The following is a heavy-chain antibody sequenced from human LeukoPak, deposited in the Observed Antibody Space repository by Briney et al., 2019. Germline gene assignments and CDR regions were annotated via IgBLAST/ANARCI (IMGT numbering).Heavy chain of an antibody. CDR2: IYYSGTT. CDR1: GGSISSYS. V-gene: IGHV4-59*12. CDR3: ASRLNYSIRRGDAFDI. J-gene: IGHJ3*02. Sequence: SETLSLTCTVSGGSISSYSWSWIRQPPGKGLEWIAYIYYSGTTYYNPSLKSRVTMSVDTSKSQFSLKLRSVTAADTAVYYCASRLNYSIRRGDAFDIWGQGTLVTVSS. D-gene: IGHD5-24*01.